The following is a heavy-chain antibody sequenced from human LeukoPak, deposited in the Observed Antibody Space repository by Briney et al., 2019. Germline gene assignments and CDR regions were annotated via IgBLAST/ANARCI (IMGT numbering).Heavy chain of an antibody. Sequence: GKSLRLSCAASGFTFSSYAMHWVRQAPGKGLEWVAVISYDGSNKYYADSVKGRFTISRDNSKNTLYLQMNSLRAEDTAVYYCARVVIHYDILTGYFDYWGQGTLVTVSS. J-gene: IGHJ4*02. CDR3: ARVVIHYDILTGYFDY. CDR2: ISYDGSNK. D-gene: IGHD3-9*01. V-gene: IGHV3-30-3*01. CDR1: GFTFSSYA.